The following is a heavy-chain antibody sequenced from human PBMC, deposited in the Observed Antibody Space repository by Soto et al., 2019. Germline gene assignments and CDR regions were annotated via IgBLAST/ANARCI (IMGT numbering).Heavy chain of an antibody. J-gene: IGHJ4*02. V-gene: IGHV2-5*02. CDR3: XXXXXXXYGSGSYYTFDN. CDR2: IYWDDDK. Sequence: QITLKESGPTLVNPTQSLTLTCTFSGFSLSTSGVGVGWIRQPPGKALEWLALIYWDDDKRYSPSLESRLTITKDTSKDQVVLTXTXXXXXXXXXXFXXXXXXXXYGSGSYYTFDNWGQGTLVTVSS. D-gene: IGHD3-10*01. CDR1: GFSLSTSGVG.